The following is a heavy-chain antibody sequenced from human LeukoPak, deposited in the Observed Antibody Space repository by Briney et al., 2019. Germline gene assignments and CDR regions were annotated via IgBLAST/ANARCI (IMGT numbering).Heavy chain of an antibody. J-gene: IGHJ3*02. D-gene: IGHD3-22*01. CDR1: GYTFASYD. Sequence: ASVKVSCKASGYTFASYDINWVRQATGQGLEWIGWMNPNSGNTGYAQKFQGRVTMTRNTSISTAYMELSSLRSEDTAVYYCASAQYDSSGHVVAFDIWGQGKMVTVSS. CDR2: MNPNSGNT. V-gene: IGHV1-8*01. CDR3: ASAQYDSSGHVVAFDI.